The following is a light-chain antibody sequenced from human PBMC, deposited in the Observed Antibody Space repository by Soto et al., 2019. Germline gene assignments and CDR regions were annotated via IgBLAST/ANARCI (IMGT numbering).Light chain of an antibody. CDR1: QSISSSY. CDR3: QQRTNWPPLT. J-gene: IGKJ4*01. V-gene: IGKV3D-20*02. Sequence: EIVLTQSPGTLSLSPGERATLSCRASQSISSSYLVWYQQKPGQAPRLLIYGASSRATGIPDRFSGSGSGTDFTLTISRLEAEDFAVYYCQQRTNWPPLTFGGGTKVEIK. CDR2: GAS.